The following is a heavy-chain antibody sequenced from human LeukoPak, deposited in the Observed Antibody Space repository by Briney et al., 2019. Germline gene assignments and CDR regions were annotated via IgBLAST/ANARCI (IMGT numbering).Heavy chain of an antibody. CDR2: IYYSGST. Sequence: SGTLSLTCTVSGGSISSYYWSWIRQPPGKGLEWIGYIYYSGSTNYNPSLKSRVTISVDTSKNQFSLKLSSVTAADTAVYYCARDRRLWGQGTLVTVSS. D-gene: IGHD6-6*01. J-gene: IGHJ4*02. CDR1: GGSISSYY. CDR3: ARDRRL. V-gene: IGHV4-59*01.